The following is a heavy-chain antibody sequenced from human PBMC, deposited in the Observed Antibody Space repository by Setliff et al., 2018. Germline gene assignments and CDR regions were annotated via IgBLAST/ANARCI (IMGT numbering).Heavy chain of an antibody. CDR2: IYHSESP. J-gene: IGHJ5*02. CDR3: ARSSGSIWFDP. CDR1: GYSISTGYY. Sequence: ASETLSLTCAVSGYSISTGYYWGWIRQPPGKGLEWIGSIYHSESPYYNPSLKSRVTISMDTSKNQFSLRLTSVTAADTAVYYCARSSGSIWFDPWGQGTLVTVSS. V-gene: IGHV4-38-2*01. D-gene: IGHD6-19*01.